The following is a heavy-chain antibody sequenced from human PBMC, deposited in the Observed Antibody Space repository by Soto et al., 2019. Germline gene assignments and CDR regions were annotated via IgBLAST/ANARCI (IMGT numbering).Heavy chain of an antibody. CDR2: IFDSGST. V-gene: IGHV4-30-4*01. CDR1: GGSISGGVHS. D-gene: IGHD2-8*01. Sequence: QVQLQESGPGLVKPSETLSLTCTVSGGSISGGVHSWSWIRQPPGKGLEWIGHIFDSGSTYYNPSLKSRLTISVDTSTNQFSLRLSSVTAAYTAVYYCAREIMPLTNDWYFDLWGRVTLGTVSS. J-gene: IGHJ2*01. CDR3: AREIMPLTNDWYFDL.